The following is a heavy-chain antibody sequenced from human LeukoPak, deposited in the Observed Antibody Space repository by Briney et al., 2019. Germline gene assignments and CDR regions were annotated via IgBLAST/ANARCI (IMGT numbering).Heavy chain of an antibody. D-gene: IGHD6-19*01. CDR2: ISSSSSYI. J-gene: IGHJ4*02. V-gene: IGHV3-21*01. Sequence: GGSLRLSCAASGFTFSSYSMNWVRQAPGKGLEWVSSISSSSSYIYYADSVKGRFTISRDNAKNSLYLQMNSLRAKDTAVYYCARSGSSGTFDYWGQGTLVTVSS. CDR1: GFTFSSYS. CDR3: ARSGSSGTFDY.